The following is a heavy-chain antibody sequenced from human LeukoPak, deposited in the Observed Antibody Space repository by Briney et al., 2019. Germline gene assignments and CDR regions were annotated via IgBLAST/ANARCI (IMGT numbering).Heavy chain of an antibody. CDR3: ARHEFDSGSLPYFDY. CDR1: GGSFSGYY. J-gene: IGHJ4*02. V-gene: IGHV4-34*01. D-gene: IGHD3-10*01. Sequence: PSETLSLTCAVYGGSFSGYYWSWIRQPPGKGLEWIGEINHSGSTNYNPSLKSRVTISVDTSKNQFSLKLSAVTAADTAVYYCARHEFDSGSLPYFDYWGQGILVTVSS. CDR2: INHSGST.